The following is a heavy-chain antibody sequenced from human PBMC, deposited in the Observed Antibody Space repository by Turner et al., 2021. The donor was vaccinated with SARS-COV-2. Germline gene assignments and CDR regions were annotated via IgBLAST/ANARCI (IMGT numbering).Heavy chain of an antibody. J-gene: IGHJ4*01. D-gene: IGHD3-10*01. CDR2: INSDVSDT. CDR3: ARVRAAGAGSYWPADY. V-gene: IGHV3-74*01. Sequence: EVQLVESRGGSVQPGGSLRLSCAASGFTFSDYWMHWVRQAPGKGLVWVSRINSDVSDTKYADSVRGRFTISRDNAKSTLYLQMNSLRAEDTAVYYCARVRAAGAGSYWPADYWGHGTLVTVSS. CDR1: GFTFSDYW.